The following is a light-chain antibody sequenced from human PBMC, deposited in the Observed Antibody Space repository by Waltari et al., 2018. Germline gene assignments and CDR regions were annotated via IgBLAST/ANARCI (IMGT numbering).Light chain of an antibody. CDR1: ITDVGAYNY. J-gene: IGLJ2*01. V-gene: IGLV2-11*01. CDR2: DVT. CDR3: CSYAGSYPYVV. Sequence: QSALSQPHSVSGPPGLSVTVSCTGTITDVGAYNYVSWYQRHPRKAPKLIIYDVTQRPSGVPDRFSGSKSGNTASLTISGLQADDEADYYCCSYAGSYPYVVFGGGTKLTVL.